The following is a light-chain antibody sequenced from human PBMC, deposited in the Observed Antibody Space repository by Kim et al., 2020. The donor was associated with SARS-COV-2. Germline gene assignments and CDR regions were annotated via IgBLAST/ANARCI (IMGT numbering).Light chain of an antibody. Sequence: SASVGDRVTVTCRARQGISDWLAWYQQKPGIAPKSLIYASSSLQSVVPSRFSGSGSGTDFTLTISSLQPEDFATYYCQQYSTYPYTFGQGTKLEI. CDR2: ASS. J-gene: IGKJ2*01. V-gene: IGKV1D-16*02. CDR3: QQYSTYPYT. CDR1: QGISDW.